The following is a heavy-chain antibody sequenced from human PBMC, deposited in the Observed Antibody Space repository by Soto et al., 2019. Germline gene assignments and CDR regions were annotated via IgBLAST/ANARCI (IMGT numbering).Heavy chain of an antibody. Sequence: QVQLAQSGAEVKKPGASVKVSCKASGYTFSDYYMHWVRQAPGQGLEWMGWINPDSGGTKYTQKFQGRVTMPRDTSISTAYMELSGLRSDDTAVYYCTRKVRDYNFDYWGQGTLVTVSS. D-gene: IGHD4-17*01. CDR1: GYTFSDYY. V-gene: IGHV1-2*02. J-gene: IGHJ4*02. CDR2: INPDSGGT. CDR3: TRKVRDYNFDY.